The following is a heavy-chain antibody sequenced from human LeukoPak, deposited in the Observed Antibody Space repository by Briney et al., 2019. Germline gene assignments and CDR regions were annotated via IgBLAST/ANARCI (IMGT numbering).Heavy chain of an antibody. J-gene: IGHJ4*02. V-gene: IGHV1-8*01. CDR3: ARRNTAMVVGLDY. Sequence: ASVKVSCKASGYTFTTYDINWVRQATGQGLEWMGWMNPNSGNTAYAQKFQGRVTMTRNTSISTAFMELSGLRSEDTAVYFCARRNTAMVVGLDYWGQGSLVTVSS. CDR1: GYTFTTYD. CDR2: MNPNSGNT. D-gene: IGHD5-18*01.